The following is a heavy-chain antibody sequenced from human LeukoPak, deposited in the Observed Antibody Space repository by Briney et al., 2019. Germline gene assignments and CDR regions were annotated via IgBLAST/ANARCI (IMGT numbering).Heavy chain of an antibody. CDR3: AKAPISSWGNDF. J-gene: IGHJ4*02. CDR1: GFTSSTHA. D-gene: IGHD6-6*01. CDR2: ISGSGGST. V-gene: IGHV3-23*01. Sequence: GGSLRLSCAASGFTSSTHAMSWVRQAPGKGLEWVSAISGSGGSTYYADSVKGRFTISRDNSNNTLYPQVNSLRAEDTGVYYCAKAPISSWGNDFWGQGTLVTVSS.